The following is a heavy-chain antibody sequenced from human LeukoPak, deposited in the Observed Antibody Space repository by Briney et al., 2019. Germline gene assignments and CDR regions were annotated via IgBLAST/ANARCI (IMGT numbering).Heavy chain of an antibody. D-gene: IGHD5-18*01. J-gene: IGHJ6*02. CDR1: GYTFTSYA. CDR2: INTNTGNP. V-gene: IGHV7-4-1*02. CDR3: AREGTAMGSSYYYYGTDV. Sequence: GASVKVSCKASGYTFTSYAMNWVRQAPGQGLEWMGWINTNTGNPTYAQGFTGRFVFSLDTSVSTAYLQISSLKAEDTAVYYCAREGTAMGSSYYYYGTDVWGQGTTVTVSS.